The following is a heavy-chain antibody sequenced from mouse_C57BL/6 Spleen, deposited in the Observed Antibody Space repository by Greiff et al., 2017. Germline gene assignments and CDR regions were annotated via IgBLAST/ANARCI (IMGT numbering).Heavy chain of an antibody. CDR3: ARWGLYYGSYFGY. J-gene: IGHJ2*01. V-gene: IGHV1-69*01. CDR2: IDPSDSYT. Sequence: QVQLQQPGAELVMPGASVKLSCKASGYTFTSYWMHWVKQRPGQGLEWIGEIDPSDSYTNYNQNFKGKATLTVDKSSSTAYMQLSNLTSEDSAVYYCARWGLYYGSYFGYWGQGTTLTVSS. CDR1: GYTFTSYW. D-gene: IGHD1-1*01.